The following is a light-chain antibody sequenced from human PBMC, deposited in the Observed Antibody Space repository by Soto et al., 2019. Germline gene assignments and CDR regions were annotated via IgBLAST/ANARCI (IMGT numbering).Light chain of an antibody. CDR1: SSNIGAGYD. CDR2: GNS. V-gene: IGLV1-40*01. Sequence: QSVLTQPPSVSGAPGQRVTISCTGSSSNIGAGYDLHWYQQLPGTAPKLLIYGNSNRPSGVPDRFSGSKSGTSASLAITGLQAEDAADYYCQSYDSSLSAYVFGTGTKLTVL. J-gene: IGLJ1*01. CDR3: QSYDSSLSAYV.